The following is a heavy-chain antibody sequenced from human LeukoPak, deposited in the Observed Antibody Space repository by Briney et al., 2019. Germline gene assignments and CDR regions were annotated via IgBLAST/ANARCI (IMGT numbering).Heavy chain of an antibody. Sequence: GSLRLSCAASGFTVSSNYMSWVRQAPGKGLEWVSVIYSGGSTYYADSVKGRFTISRDNSKKGRFTISRDNSKNTLYLQMNSLRAEDTAVYYCARAGPSSSWHQFDYWGQGTLVTVSS. J-gene: IGHJ4*02. CDR3: ARAGPSSSWHQFDY. CDR2: IYSGGST. CDR1: GFTVSSNY. D-gene: IGHD6-13*01. V-gene: IGHV3-66*01.